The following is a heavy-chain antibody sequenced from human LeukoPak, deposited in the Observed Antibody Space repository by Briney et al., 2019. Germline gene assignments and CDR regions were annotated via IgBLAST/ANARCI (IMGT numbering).Heavy chain of an antibody. D-gene: IGHD6-13*01. CDR1: GFTFSSYA. CDR2: ISGSGGST. CDR3: AKTRGIAAAGTPYY. V-gene: IGHV3-23*01. Sequence: GGSLRLSCAASGFTFSSYAMSWVRQAPGKGLEWVSAISGSGGSTYYADSVKGRFTISRDNSKNTLYLQMNSLGAEDTAVYYCAKTRGIAAAGTPYYWGQGTLVTVSS. J-gene: IGHJ4*02.